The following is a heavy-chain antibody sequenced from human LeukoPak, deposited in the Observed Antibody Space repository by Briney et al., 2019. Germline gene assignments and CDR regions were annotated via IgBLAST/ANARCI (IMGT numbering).Heavy chain of an antibody. D-gene: IGHD4-11*01. CDR3: ARGAYDYDAFDI. J-gene: IGHJ3*02. CDR1: GYSIAGYY. Sequence: ASVKVSCKHPGYSIAGYYIHWVRQAPGQGLEWMGRLNPNYRDTNFAQRFQGRVTMTRDTTITTAFIELNNLRSDDTAIYYCARGAYDYDAFDIWGQGTMVTVSS. V-gene: IGHV1-2*06. CDR2: LNPNYRDT.